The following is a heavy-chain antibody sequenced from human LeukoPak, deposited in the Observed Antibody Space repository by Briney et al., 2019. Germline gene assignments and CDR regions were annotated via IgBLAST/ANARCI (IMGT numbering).Heavy chain of an antibody. CDR2: ISGSSGII. Sequence: AGGSLRLSCAASGFTFNTYTMNWVRQAPGKGLEWVSYISGSSGIIDYADSVRGRFTISRDNAKNSLYLQMNSLRAEDTAVYYCARVRFRGYDWMTYGMDVWGQGTTVTVSS. D-gene: IGHD5-12*01. CDR3: ARVRFRGYDWMTYGMDV. CDR1: GFTFNTYT. V-gene: IGHV3-48*01. J-gene: IGHJ6*02.